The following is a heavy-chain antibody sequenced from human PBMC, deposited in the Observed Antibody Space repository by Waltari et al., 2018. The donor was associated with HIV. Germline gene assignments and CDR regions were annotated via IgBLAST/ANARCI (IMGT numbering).Heavy chain of an antibody. CDR2: ISSNGGST. V-gene: IGHV3-64*01. J-gene: IGHJ3*02. Sequence: EVQLVESGGGLVQPGGSLRLSCAASGFTFSSYTMHWVRPAPGKGLEYVSAISSNGGSTYYANSVKGRFTISRDNSKNTLYLQMGSLRAEDMAVYYCARGAYYYDSDRYDAFDIWGQGTMVTVSS. CDR1: GFTFSSYT. D-gene: IGHD3-22*01. CDR3: ARGAYYYDSDRYDAFDI.